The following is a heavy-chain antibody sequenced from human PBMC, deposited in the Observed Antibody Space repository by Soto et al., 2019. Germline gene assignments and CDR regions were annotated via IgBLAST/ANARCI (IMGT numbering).Heavy chain of an antibody. CDR2: VYSGGTT. CDR3: ARGRSASSDFDS. Sequence: GGSLRLSCAASGFTVSTDYMNWVRQAPGEGLEWVSVVYSGGTTYYADSVRGRFTISRDNSKSTLFLQMNSLRAEDTAVYYCARGRSASSDFDSWGQGTLVTVSS. J-gene: IGHJ4*02. CDR1: GFTVSTDY. V-gene: IGHV3-66*01. D-gene: IGHD3-10*01.